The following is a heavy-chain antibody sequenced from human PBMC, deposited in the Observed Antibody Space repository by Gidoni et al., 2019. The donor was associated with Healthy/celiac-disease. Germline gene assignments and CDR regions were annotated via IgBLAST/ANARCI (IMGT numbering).Heavy chain of an antibody. D-gene: IGHD3-10*01. J-gene: IGHJ6*02. CDR2: ISYDGSNK. CDR3: AREFMVRGVSPYGMDV. V-gene: IGHV3-30*01. Sequence: QVQLVESGGGVVQPGRSLRLSCAASGFTFSSYAMHWVRQAPGKGQEWVAVISYDGSNKYYADSVKGRFTISRDNSKNTLYLQMNSLRAEDTAVYYCAREFMVRGVSPYGMDVWGQGTTVTVSS. CDR1: GFTFSSYA.